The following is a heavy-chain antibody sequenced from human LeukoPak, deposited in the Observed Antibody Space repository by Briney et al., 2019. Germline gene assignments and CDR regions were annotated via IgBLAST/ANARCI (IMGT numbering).Heavy chain of an antibody. V-gene: IGHV3-7*01. CDR1: GFTFSSYW. Sequence: GGSLRLSCAASGFTFSSYWMSWVRQAPGKGLEWVANIKQDGSEKYYVDSVKGRFTISRDNAKNSLYLQMNSLRAEDTAVYYCARDMPFSIGPYYYGSGSYYKSVGAFDIWGQGTMVTVSS. CDR3: ARDMPFSIGPYYYGSGSYYKSVGAFDI. CDR2: IKQDGSEK. D-gene: IGHD3-10*01. J-gene: IGHJ3*02.